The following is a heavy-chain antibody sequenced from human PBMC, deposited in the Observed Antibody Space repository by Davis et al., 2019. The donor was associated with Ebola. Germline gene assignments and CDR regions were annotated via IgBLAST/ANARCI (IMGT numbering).Heavy chain of an antibody. V-gene: IGHV3-21*01. CDR2: ISSSSSYI. Sequence: GESLKISCAASGFTFSSHSMNWVRQAPGKGLEWVSSISSSSSYIYYADSVKGRFTISRDNAKNSLYLQMNSLRAEDTAVYYCASYGNYGPWYYGMDVWGQGTTVTVSS. CDR1: GFTFSSHS. D-gene: IGHD3-10*01. J-gene: IGHJ6*02. CDR3: ASYGNYGPWYYGMDV.